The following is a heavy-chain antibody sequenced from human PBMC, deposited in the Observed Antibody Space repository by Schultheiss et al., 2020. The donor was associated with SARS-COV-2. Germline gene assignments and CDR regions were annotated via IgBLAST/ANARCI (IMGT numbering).Heavy chain of an antibody. V-gene: IGHV3-30*18. CDR2: ISYDGSNK. CDR1: GFTFSSYG. J-gene: IGHJ6*02. D-gene: IGHD6-19*01. CDR3: AKDVGLIAVAGTHWYYYGMDV. Sequence: GESLKISCAASGFTFSSYGMHWVRQAPGKGLEWVAVISYDGSNKYYADSVKGRFTISRDNSKNSLYLQMNSLRAEDTALYYCAKDVGLIAVAGTHWYYYGMDVWGQGTTVTVSS.